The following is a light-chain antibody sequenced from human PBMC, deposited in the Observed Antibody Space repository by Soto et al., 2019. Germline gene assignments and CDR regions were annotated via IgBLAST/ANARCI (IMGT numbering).Light chain of an antibody. Sequence: AIQMTQSPSSLSASLGDRVTITCRASQGIRNDLGWYQQKPGNAPRLLIYAASTLQSGVPSRFSGSGSGTDFTLTISSLQPEDFATYYCLQDYNSPWTFGQGTKVEIK. CDR2: AAS. CDR3: LQDYNSPWT. V-gene: IGKV1-6*01. CDR1: QGIRND. J-gene: IGKJ1*01.